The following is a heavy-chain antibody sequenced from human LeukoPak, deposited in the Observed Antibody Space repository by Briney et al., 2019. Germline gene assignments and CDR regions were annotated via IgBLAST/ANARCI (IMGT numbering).Heavy chain of an antibody. CDR2: IIPILGIA. Sequence: SVKASCKASGGTFSSYAIRWVRQAPGQGLEWMGRIIPILGIANYAQKFQGRVTITADKSTSTAYMELSSLRSEDTAVYYCARVGAIAAAGTNFFDYWGQGTLVTVSS. CDR3: ARVGAIAAAGTNFFDY. J-gene: IGHJ4*02. D-gene: IGHD6-13*01. V-gene: IGHV1-69*04. CDR1: GGTFSSYA.